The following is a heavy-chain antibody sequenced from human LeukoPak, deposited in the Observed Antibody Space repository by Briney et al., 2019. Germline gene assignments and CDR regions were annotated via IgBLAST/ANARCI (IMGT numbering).Heavy chain of an antibody. CDR2: INPNSGGT. D-gene: IGHD6-19*01. J-gene: IGHJ4*02. CDR3: AREDRRYSSGWYVDY. CDR1: GYTFTSYY. V-gene: IGHV1-2*02. Sequence: ASVKVSCKASGYTFTSYYMHWVRQAPGQGLEWMGWINPNSGGTKNAQKFQGRVTMTRDTSISTAYMELSSLGFDDTAVYYCAREDRRYSSGWYVDYWGQGTLLTVSS.